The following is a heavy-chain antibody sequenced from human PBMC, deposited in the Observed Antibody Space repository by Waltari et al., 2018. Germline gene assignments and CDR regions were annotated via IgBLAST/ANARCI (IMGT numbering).Heavy chain of an antibody. V-gene: IGHV3-66*02. D-gene: IGHD6-19*01. Sequence: EVQLVESGGGLVQPGGSLRLSCAVSGFTVSSHYMSWVRQAPGKGLEWVSVIYSGGSTYYADSVKGRFTISRDNSKNTLYLQMNSLRAEDTAVYYCARDRYSSGGSFDYWGQGTLVTVSS. CDR2: IYSGGST. CDR1: GFTVSSHY. CDR3: ARDRYSSGGSFDY. J-gene: IGHJ4*02.